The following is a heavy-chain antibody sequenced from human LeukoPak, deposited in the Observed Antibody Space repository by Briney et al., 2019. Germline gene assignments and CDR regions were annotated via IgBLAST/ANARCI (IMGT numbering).Heavy chain of an antibody. CDR1: GFPFSTYW. D-gene: IGHD3-3*01. CDR2: INQDGSGE. CDR3: ARDDDVWSGWGH. Sequence: GGSLRLSCTASGFPFSTYWLSWVSQAPGKGLEWVANINQDGSGEYYAGSVKGRFTIARDNAKNSLYLQMNSLRAEDAAVYYCARDDDVWSGWGHWGRGTLVTVSS. J-gene: IGHJ4*02. V-gene: IGHV3-7*01.